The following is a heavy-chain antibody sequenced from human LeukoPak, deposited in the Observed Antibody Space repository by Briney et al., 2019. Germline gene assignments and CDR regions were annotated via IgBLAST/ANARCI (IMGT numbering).Heavy chain of an antibody. CDR1: GYTFTGQY. J-gene: IGHJ3*02. V-gene: IGHV1-2*03. D-gene: IGHD6-6*01. Sequence: LAASAKVSCKASGYTFTGQYMRWVRQAPGQGLECMGWINPNSGATNYAQKFQGRVTMTRDTSITTAYMELSRLISDDTAVYYCARDRARVETMVDGFEIWGQGTVVTVSS. CDR2: INPNSGAT. CDR3: ARDRARVETMVDGFEI.